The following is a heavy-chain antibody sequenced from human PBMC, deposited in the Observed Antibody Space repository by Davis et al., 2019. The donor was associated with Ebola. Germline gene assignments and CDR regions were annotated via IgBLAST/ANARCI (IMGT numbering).Heavy chain of an antibody. Sequence: PSETLSLTCTVAGDSISSGSFYWNWLRQPAGKGLEWIGHIYSSGGTNYNPSLKSRVTISVDTSQNQFSLRLTSVSAADAGVYYCALNSSGSDLNAFDIWGQGTAVTVSS. CDR3: ALNSSGSDLNAFDI. J-gene: IGHJ3*02. CDR2: IYSSGGT. D-gene: IGHD6-19*01. CDR1: GDSISSGSFY. V-gene: IGHV4-61*09.